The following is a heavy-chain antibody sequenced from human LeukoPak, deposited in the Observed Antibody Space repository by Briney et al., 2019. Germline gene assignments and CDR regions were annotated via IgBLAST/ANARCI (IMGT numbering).Heavy chain of an antibody. CDR3: ATHTYYYGSGSYGPHDAFDI. CDR2: IYPGDSDT. V-gene: IGHV5-51*01. J-gene: IGHJ3*02. D-gene: IGHD3-10*01. CDR1: GYSFTSYW. Sequence: GESLKISCKGYGYSFTSYWIGWVRQMPGKGLEWMGIIYPGDSDTRYSPSFQGQVTISADKSISTAYLQWSSLKASDTAMYYCATHTYYYGSGSYGPHDAFDIWGQGTMVTVSS.